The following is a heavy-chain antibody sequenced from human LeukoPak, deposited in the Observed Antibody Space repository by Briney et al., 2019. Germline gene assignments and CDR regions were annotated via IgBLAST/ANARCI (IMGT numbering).Heavy chain of an antibody. V-gene: IGHV1-69*01. CDR3: ARGSETTGYCSGGSCYSWSVAFDI. Sequence: ASVKVSCKASGGTFSSYAISWVRQAPGQGLEWMGGIIPIFGTANYAQKFQGRVTITADESTSTAYMELSSLRSEDTAVYYCARGSETTGYCSGGSCYSWSVAFDIWGQGTMVTVSS. D-gene: IGHD2-15*01. J-gene: IGHJ3*02. CDR1: GGTFSSYA. CDR2: IIPIFGTA.